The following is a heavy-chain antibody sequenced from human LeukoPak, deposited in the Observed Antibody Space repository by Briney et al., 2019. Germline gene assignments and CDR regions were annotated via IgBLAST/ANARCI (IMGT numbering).Heavy chain of an antibody. CDR3: AARRTAPNYDFWSGPAGPFDY. Sequence: ASVKVSCKASGYTFTAYSMHWVRQAPGQGLEYMGWLNPNSGDTNYAQKFQGRVTMTRDTSISTAYMELSRLRSDDTAVYYCAARRTAPNYDFWSGPAGPFDYWGQGTLVTVSS. CDR1: GYTFTAYS. CDR2: LNPNSGDT. V-gene: IGHV1-2*02. J-gene: IGHJ4*02. D-gene: IGHD3-3*01.